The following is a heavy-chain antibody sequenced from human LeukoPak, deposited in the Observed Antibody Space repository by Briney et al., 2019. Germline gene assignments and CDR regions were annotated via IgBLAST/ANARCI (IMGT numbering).Heavy chain of an antibody. V-gene: IGHV3-20*04. CDR2: INWNGGST. CDR1: GFTFDDYG. D-gene: IGHD4-17*01. J-gene: IGHJ4*02. Sequence: PGGSLRLSCAASGFTFDDYGMSWVRQGPGKGLEWVAGINWNGGSTGYADSVKGRFTISRDNAKHSLHLEMNSLRAEDTALYYCARGDDYGDFSDFFDYWGQGTLVTVSA. CDR3: ARGDDYGDFSDFFDY.